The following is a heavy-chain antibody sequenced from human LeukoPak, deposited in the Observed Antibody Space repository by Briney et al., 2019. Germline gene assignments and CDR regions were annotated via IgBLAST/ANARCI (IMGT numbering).Heavy chain of an antibody. V-gene: IGHV4-59*01. CDR1: GGSISSYY. CDR2: IYYSGST. J-gene: IGHJ3*02. D-gene: IGHD3/OR15-3a*01. CDR3: ARDGLAVGAFDI. Sequence: PSEALSLTRTVSGGSISSYYWSWIRQPPGKGLEWIGYIYYSGSTNYNPSLKSRVTISVDTSKNQFSLKLSSVTAADTAVYYCARDGLAVGAFDIWGQGTMVTVSS.